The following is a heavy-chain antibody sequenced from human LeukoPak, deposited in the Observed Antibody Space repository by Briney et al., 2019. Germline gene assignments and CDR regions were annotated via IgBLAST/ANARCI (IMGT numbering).Heavy chain of an antibody. D-gene: IGHD3-22*01. CDR2: IYSGGST. Sequence: GGSLRLSSAASRFTVSNNYMSWVRQAPGEGLEGVSIIYSGGSTSYADSVKGRFTISRDISKNTLFLQMSSLRAEDTAVYYCARSPRIYDSSGYYLVEYFDLWGRGTLVTVSS. J-gene: IGHJ2*01. CDR3: ARSPRIYDSSGYYLVEYFDL. V-gene: IGHV3-53*01. CDR1: RFTVSNNY.